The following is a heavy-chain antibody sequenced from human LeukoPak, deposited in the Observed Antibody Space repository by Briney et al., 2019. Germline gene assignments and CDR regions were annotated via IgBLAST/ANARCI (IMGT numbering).Heavy chain of an antibody. CDR1: GYTFIDYG. V-gene: IGHV1-18*01. CDR2: ISTYNGGT. D-gene: IGHD1-26*01. CDR3: ARVIGSLRGGYYYGMDV. J-gene: IGHJ6*02. Sequence: ASVKVSCKTSGYTFIDYGITWVRQAPGQGLEWMGWISTYNGGTYYVPQFQGKVTMTTDTPTTTVYMKLMSLRSDDTAVYYCARVIGSLRGGYYYGMDVWGQGTTVIVSS.